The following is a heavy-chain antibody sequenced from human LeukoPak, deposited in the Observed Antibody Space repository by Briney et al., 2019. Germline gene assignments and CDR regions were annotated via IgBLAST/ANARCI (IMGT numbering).Heavy chain of an antibody. CDR1: GGTFSGYY. J-gene: IGHJ5*02. D-gene: IGHD1-1*01. CDR2: IYTSGST. Sequence: PSETLSLTCAVYGGTFSGYYWSWIRQPPGKGLEWIGYIYTSGSTNYNPSLKSRVTISVDTSKNQFSLNLSSVTAADTAVYYCGRQGGLEPLLWFDPWGQGTLVTVSS. V-gene: IGHV4-4*09. CDR3: GRQGGLEPLLWFDP.